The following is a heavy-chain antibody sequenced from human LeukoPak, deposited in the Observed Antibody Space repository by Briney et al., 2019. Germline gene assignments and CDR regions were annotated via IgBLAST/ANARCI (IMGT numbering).Heavy chain of an antibody. Sequence: SETLSLTCTVSGASISSSYCSWIRQPPGKGLEWIGYIYYSGSTNYNPSLKSGVTISLDTSKNQFSLKLSSVTAADTAVYYCASFFGGRRPRWGQGTLVTVSS. CDR1: GASISSSY. D-gene: IGHD3-16*01. V-gene: IGHV4-59*01. J-gene: IGHJ4*02. CDR3: ASFFGGRRPR. CDR2: IYYSGST.